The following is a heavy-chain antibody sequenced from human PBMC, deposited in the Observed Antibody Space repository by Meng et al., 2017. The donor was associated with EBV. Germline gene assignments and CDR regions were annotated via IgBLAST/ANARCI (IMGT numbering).Heavy chain of an antibody. J-gene: IGHJ4*02. V-gene: IGHV1-69*01. CDR3: ASELGRGYTPDY. CDR1: GGPFRYYA. D-gene: IGHD5-18*01. CDR2: FLPRLGAP. Sequence: QVRLVQSAAEVKKPGSSVKVSCKTSGGPFRYYAISWVRQAPGQGLEWLGGFLPRLGAPNYAQKFHGRVKITADESTSTHYMDLSSLRSEDTAIYYCASELGRGYTPDYWGQGTLVTVSS.